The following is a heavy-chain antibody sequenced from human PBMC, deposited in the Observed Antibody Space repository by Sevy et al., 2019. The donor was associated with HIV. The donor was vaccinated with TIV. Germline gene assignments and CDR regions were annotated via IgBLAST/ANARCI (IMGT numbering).Heavy chain of an antibody. D-gene: IGHD6-13*01. CDR3: TRWKAAQSIFDY. V-gene: IGHV3-49*04. CDR2: LKSDVYGGTV. J-gene: IGHJ4*02. CDR1: GFTFGDYC. Sequence: GGSLRLSCTASGFTFGDYCMSWVRQAPGKGLEWVAFLKSDVYGGTVDHAASVRGRFIISRDDSKTMAYLQMNDLKTEDTGAYYCTRWKAAQSIFDYWGQGALVTVSS.